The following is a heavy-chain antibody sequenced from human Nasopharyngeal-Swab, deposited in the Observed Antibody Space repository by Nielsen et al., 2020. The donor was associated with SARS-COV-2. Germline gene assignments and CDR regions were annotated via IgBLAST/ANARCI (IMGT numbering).Heavy chain of an antibody. J-gene: IGHJ4*02. CDR3: ARVGGRTSPMGS. Sequence: GESPKIPCVAPGFTFRGYWMSWVRQAPAKGLEWVASIKQDGSEKNYVDSVKGRFTISRDNAKNSLFLQMDSLRTEDTAFYYCARVGGRTSPMGSWGQGTLVTVSS. CDR1: GFTFRGYW. D-gene: IGHD3-10*01. V-gene: IGHV3-7*01. CDR2: IKQDGSEK.